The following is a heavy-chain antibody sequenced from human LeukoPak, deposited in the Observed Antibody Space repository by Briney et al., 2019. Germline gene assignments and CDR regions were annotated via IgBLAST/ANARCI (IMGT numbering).Heavy chain of an antibody. Sequence: PGRSLRLSCAASGFTFSSYGMHWVRQAPGKGLEWVAVISYDGSNKYYADSVKGRFTISRDNSKNTLYLQMNSLRAEDTAVYYCAKEYCGGGRCNDDFFDYWGQGTLVTVSS. D-gene: IGHD2-15*01. V-gene: IGHV3-30*18. J-gene: IGHJ4*02. CDR1: GFTFSSYG. CDR3: AKEYCGGGRCNDDFFDY. CDR2: ISYDGSNK.